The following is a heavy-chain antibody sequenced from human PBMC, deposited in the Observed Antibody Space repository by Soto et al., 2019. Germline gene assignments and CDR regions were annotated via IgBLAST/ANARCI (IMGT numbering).Heavy chain of an antibody. J-gene: IGHJ5*02. V-gene: IGHV4-39*01. CDR3: GRTFENNNWFDP. CDR2: IYYSGRT. CDR1: SASMSSSRYY. Sequence: KHSGNLSLSCAVSSASMSSSRYYGGWIRQRPGEGLEWIGSIYYSGRTYYNPSLKSRVTISVDTSKNQFALKLSSVTAADTAVYYCGRTFENNNWFDPWGQGTLVTVSS.